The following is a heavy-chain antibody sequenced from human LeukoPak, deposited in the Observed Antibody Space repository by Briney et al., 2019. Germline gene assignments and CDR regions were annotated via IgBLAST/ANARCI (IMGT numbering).Heavy chain of an antibody. D-gene: IGHD3-22*01. CDR3: ARTHEIYYYDSSGHYYDY. CDR1: GYSISSGYY. J-gene: IGHJ4*02. CDR2: IYHSGST. Sequence: SETLSLTCAVSGYSISSGYYWGWIRQPPGKGLEWIGSIYHSGSTYYNPSLKSRVTISVDTSENQFSLKLSSVTAADTAVYYCARTHEIYYYDSSGHYYDYWGQGTLVTVSS. V-gene: IGHV4-38-2*01.